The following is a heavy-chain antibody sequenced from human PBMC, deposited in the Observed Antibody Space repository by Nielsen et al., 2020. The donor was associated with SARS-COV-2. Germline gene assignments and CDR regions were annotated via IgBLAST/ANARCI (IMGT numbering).Heavy chain of an antibody. J-gene: IGHJ3*02. D-gene: IGHD1-26*01. Sequence: ETLSLTCAASGFTFSSYWMHWVRQAPGKGLVWVSRINSDGSITSYADSVKGRFTISRDNAKNTLYLQMNSLRAEDTAVYYCARAELPFDAFDIWGQGTMVTVSS. CDR2: INSDGSIT. CDR3: ARAELPFDAFDI. CDR1: GFTFSSYW. V-gene: IGHV3-74*01.